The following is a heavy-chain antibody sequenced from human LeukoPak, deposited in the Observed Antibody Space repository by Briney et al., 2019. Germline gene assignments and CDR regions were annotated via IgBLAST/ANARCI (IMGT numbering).Heavy chain of an antibody. J-gene: IGHJ4*02. CDR2: IYYSGSN. D-gene: IGHD6-19*01. CDR3: ARHASVDGNWPRPLDY. CDR1: GGSISSSNYY. Sequence: SETVSLTCTVSGGSISSSNYYWGWIRQPPGKGLEWLGNIYYSGSNHYKPSLKTRVTISVDTSKNQFSLKLTSVTAADTAVYYCARHASVDGNWPRPLDYWGQGSLVTVSS. V-gene: IGHV4-39*01.